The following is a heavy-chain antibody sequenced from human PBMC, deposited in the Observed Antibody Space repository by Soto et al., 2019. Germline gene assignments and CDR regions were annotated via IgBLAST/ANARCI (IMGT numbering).Heavy chain of an antibody. D-gene: IGHD2-15*01. J-gene: IGHJ3*02. CDR2: IYYSGST. CDR3: ARITKTCSGGSCYRVGDAFDI. Sequence: SETLSLTCTVSGGSISSSSYYWGWIRQPPGKGLEWIGSIYYSGSTYYNPSLKSRVTISVDTSKNQFSLKLSSVTAADTAVYYCARITKTCSGGSCYRVGDAFDIWGQGTMVTVSS. V-gene: IGHV4-39*01. CDR1: GGSISSSSYY.